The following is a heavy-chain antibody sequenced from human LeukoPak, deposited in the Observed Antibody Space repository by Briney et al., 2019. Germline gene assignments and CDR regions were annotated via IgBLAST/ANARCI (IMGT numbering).Heavy chain of an antibody. CDR2: IYTSGST. V-gene: IGHV4-4*07. D-gene: IGHD5-18*01. CDR1: GGSISSYY. CDR3: ARERGYSAYSYHF. J-gene: IGHJ4*02. Sequence: SETLSLTCTVSGGSISSYYWSWIRQPAAKGLEGIGRIYTSGSTNYNPSLKSRVTISVDTSKNQFSLKLSSVTAADTAVYYCARERGYSAYSYHFRGRGTLVTVSS.